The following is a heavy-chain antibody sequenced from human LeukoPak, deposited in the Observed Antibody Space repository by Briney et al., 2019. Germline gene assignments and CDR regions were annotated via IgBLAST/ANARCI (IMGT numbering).Heavy chain of an antibody. CDR3: AKSAGYSSGFDY. CDR2: ISYDGRNK. V-gene: IGHV3-30*18. Sequence: GGSLRLSCAASGFTFSRYGMHWVRQAPGKGLEWVAVISYDGRNKYYADSVKGRFTISRDNSKNTLYLQMNSLRVEDTAVYYCAKSAGYSSGFDYWGQGTLVTVSS. J-gene: IGHJ4*02. D-gene: IGHD6-19*01. CDR1: GFTFSRYG.